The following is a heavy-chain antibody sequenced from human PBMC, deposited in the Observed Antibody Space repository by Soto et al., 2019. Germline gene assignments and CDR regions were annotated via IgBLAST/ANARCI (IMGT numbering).Heavy chain of an antibody. CDR2: IYYSGST. D-gene: IGHD3-3*01. J-gene: IGHJ4*02. Sequence: SETLSLTCTVSGGSISSSSYYWGWIRQPPGKGLEWIGSIYYSGSTYYNPSLKSRVTISVDTSKNQFSLKLSSVTAADTAVYYCARSPTLNYDFWSGYYEYYFDYWGQGTLVTVSS. CDR3: ARSPTLNYDFWSGYYEYYFDY. CDR1: GGSISSSSYY. V-gene: IGHV4-39*01.